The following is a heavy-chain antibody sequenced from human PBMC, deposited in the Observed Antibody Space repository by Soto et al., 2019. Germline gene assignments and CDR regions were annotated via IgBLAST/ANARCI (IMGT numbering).Heavy chain of an antibody. CDR1: GLTFSGYG. J-gene: IGHJ4*02. CDR2: ISGSGSTT. CDR3: VTRSRGLQSSPPRLDS. Sequence: EVQLLESGGGLVQPGGSLRLSCAASGLTFSGYGMSWVRQAPGKGLEWVSAISGSGSTTYYADSVKGRFTISRDDSKNMLFLQMNSLTAEDTAVYYCVTRSRGLQSSPPRLDSWGQGTLVTVSS. D-gene: IGHD4-4*01. V-gene: IGHV3-23*01.